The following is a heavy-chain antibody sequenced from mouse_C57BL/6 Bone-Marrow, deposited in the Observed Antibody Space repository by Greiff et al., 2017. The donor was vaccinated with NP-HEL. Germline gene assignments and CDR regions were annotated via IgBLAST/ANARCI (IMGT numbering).Heavy chain of an antibody. J-gene: IGHJ4*01. Sequence: EVKVVESGEGLVKPGGSLKLSCAASGFTFSSYAMSWVRQTPEKRLEWVAYISSGGDYIYYADTVKGRFTISRDNARNTLYLQMSSLKSEDTAMYYCTRAIYDGYYDAMDYWGQGTSVTVSS. CDR2: ISSGGDYI. CDR3: TRAIYDGYYDAMDY. V-gene: IGHV5-9-1*02. CDR1: GFTFSSYA. D-gene: IGHD2-3*01.